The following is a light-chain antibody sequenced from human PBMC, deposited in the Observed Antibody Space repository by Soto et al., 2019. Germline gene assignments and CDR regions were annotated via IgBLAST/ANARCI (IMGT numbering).Light chain of an antibody. CDR1: QSIGSN. CDR3: QQYNNWPIT. V-gene: IGKV3-15*01. J-gene: IGKJ5*01. Sequence: EILMTQSPATLSVSPGERGTLSCRASQSIGSNLAWYQQKPGQSPRLLIYGASTRATGLPARFSGSGYGTEFNLTISSLQSEDFALYYCQQYNNWPITFGQGTRLEIK. CDR2: GAS.